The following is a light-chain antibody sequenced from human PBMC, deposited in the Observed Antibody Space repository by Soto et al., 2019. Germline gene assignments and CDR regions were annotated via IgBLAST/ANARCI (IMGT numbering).Light chain of an antibody. V-gene: IGKV1-17*01. Sequence: DTQMTQSPSSLSASVGDTVTITCRASQAIRNDLAWYQQKPGKAPKRLISFASSLENGVPSRFSGSGSGTAFTLTIRSLQPEDFATYYCLQWNTYPRTFGGGTKVEIK. CDR2: FAS. CDR1: QAIRND. J-gene: IGKJ4*01. CDR3: LQWNTYPRT.